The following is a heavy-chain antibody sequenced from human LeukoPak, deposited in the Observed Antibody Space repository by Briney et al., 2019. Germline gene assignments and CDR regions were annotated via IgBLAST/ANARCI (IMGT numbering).Heavy chain of an antibody. J-gene: IGHJ4*02. CDR3: AKDDYYGSGGFDY. Sequence: GGFLRLSCAASGFTFSSYAMSWVRQAPGKGLEWVSAISGSGGSTYYADSVKGRFTISRDNSKNTLYLQMNSLRAEDTAVYYCAKDDYYGSGGFDYWGQGTLVTVSS. V-gene: IGHV3-23*01. D-gene: IGHD3-10*01. CDR2: ISGSGGST. CDR1: GFTFSSYA.